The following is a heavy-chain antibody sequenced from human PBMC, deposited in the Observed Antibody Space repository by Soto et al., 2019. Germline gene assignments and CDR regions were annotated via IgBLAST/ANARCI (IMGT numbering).Heavy chain of an antibody. CDR2: IYYSGST. D-gene: IGHD2-21*01. V-gene: IGHV4-39*01. Sequence: SETLCLTCTVSGGSIISSSYYWGWIRQPPGKGLEWIGSIYYSGSTYYNPSLKSLVTISVDTSKNQFSLKLSSVTAADTAVYYCARNPIPEPRIDSWAQGTLVPVSS. J-gene: IGHJ4*02. CDR1: GGSIISSSYY. CDR3: ARNPIPEPRIDS.